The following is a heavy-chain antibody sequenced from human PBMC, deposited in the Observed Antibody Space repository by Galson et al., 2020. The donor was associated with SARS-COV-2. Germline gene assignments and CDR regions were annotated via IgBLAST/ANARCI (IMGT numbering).Heavy chain of an antibody. CDR3: AREGLLYDQWLVFFFDY. CDR2: TYYSSKWYF. Sequence: SETLSLTCAISRDSVSSNRAAWNWIRQSPSRGLEWLGRTYYSSKWYFDYVRSVKGRISINADPSKNQFSLQLNSVTPEDTAVYYCAREGLLYDQWLVFFFDYWGQGSLVTVSS. D-gene: IGHD6-19*01. CDR1: RDSVSSNRAA. J-gene: IGHJ4*02. V-gene: IGHV6-1*01.